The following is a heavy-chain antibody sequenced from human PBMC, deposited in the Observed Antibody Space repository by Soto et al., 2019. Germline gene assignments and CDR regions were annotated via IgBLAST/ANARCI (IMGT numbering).Heavy chain of an antibody. CDR1: GGSISSSSYY. V-gene: IGHV4-39*01. Sequence: SETLSLTCTVSGGSISSSSYYWGWIRQPPGKGLEWIGSIYYSGSTYYNPSLKSRVTISVDTSKNQFSLKLSSVTAADTAVYYCARLRWLQLFFWFDPWGQGTLVTVSS. CDR2: IYYSGST. D-gene: IGHD5-12*01. CDR3: ARLRWLQLFFWFDP. J-gene: IGHJ5*02.